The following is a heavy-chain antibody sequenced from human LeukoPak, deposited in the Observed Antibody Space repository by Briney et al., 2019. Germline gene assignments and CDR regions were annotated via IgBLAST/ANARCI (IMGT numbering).Heavy chain of an antibody. J-gene: IGHJ4*02. D-gene: IGHD5-18*01. V-gene: IGHV3-23*01. CDR2: ISGSGGST. CDR1: GFTFSSYA. CDR3: AKDATGGYSYGIRIDY. Sequence: GGSLRLSCAASGFTFSSYAMSWVRQAPGKGLEWVSAISGSGGSTYYADSVKGRFTISRDNSKNTLYLQMNSLRAEDTAVYYCAKDATGGYSYGIRIDYWGRGTLVTVSS.